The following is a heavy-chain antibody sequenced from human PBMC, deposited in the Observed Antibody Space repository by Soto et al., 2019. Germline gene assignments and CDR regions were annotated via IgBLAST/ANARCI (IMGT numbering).Heavy chain of an antibody. CDR2: IYYSGST. CDR1: GGSISSGGYY. D-gene: IGHD1-26*01. Sequence: SETLSVTCTVSGGSISSGGYYWSWIRQHPGKGLEWIGYIYYSGSTYYNPSLKSRVTISVDTSKNQFSLKLSSVTAADAAVYYCAREASGVGATKTDPWGQATLVTVSS. V-gene: IGHV4-31*03. J-gene: IGHJ5*02. CDR3: AREASGVGATKTDP.